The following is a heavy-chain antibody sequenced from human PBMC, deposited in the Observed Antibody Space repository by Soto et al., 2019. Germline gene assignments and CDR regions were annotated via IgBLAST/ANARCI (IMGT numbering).Heavy chain of an antibody. CDR3: AREMWEISGWYGEDY. Sequence: GGSLRLSCAASGFTFSSYGMHWVRQAPGKGLEWVAVIWYDGSNKYYADSVKGRFTISRDNSKNTLYLQMNSLRAEDTAVYYCAREMWEISGWYGEDYWGQGTLVTVSS. CDR1: GFTFSSYG. CDR2: IWYDGSNK. J-gene: IGHJ4*02. D-gene: IGHD6-19*01. V-gene: IGHV3-33*01.